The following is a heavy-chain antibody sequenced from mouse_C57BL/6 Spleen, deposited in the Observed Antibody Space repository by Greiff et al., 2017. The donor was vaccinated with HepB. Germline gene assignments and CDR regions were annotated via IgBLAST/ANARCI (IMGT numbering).Heavy chain of an antibody. CDR3: ASHGYSYAMDY. J-gene: IGHJ4*01. CDR1: GYTFTSYW. V-gene: IGHV1-55*01. CDR2: IYPGSGST. Sequence: QVQLKQPGAELVKPGASVKMSCKASGYTFTSYWITWVKQRPGQGLEWIGDIYPGSGSTNYNEKFKSKATLTVDTSSSTAYMQLSSLTSEDSAVYYCASHGYSYAMDYWGQGTSVTVSS. D-gene: IGHD2-3*01.